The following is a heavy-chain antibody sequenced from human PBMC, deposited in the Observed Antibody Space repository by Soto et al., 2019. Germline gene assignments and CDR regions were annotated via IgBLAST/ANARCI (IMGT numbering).Heavy chain of an antibody. J-gene: IGHJ6*02. D-gene: IGHD3-22*01. Sequence: PSETLSLTCTAYGESFNGYYWSWIRQPPGKGLEWIGEIHHSGSTNYNPSLKSRVTISVDTSKNQFSLKLSSVTAADTAVYYCARDRGYDSSGYYYYYYGMDVWGQGTTVTVSS. CDR1: GESFNGYY. CDR3: ARDRGYDSSGYYYYYYGMDV. CDR2: IHHSGST. V-gene: IGHV4-34*01.